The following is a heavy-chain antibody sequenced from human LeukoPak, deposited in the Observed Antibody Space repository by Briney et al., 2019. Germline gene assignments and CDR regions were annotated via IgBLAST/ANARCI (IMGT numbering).Heavy chain of an antibody. D-gene: IGHD5-18*01. CDR2: ISGSGGST. CDR3: ANSGVYSYGLYFDY. Sequence: GGSLRLSCAASGFTFSSYSMNWVRQAPGKGLEWVSAISGSGGSTYYADSVKGRFTISRDNSKNTLYLQMNSLRAEDTAVYYCANSGVYSYGLYFDYWGQGTLVTVSS. V-gene: IGHV3-23*01. J-gene: IGHJ4*02. CDR1: GFTFSSYS.